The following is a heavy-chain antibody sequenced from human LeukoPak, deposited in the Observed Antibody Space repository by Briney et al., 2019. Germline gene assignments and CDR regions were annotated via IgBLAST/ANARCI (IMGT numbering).Heavy chain of an antibody. CDR3: AKRITMVRGVIPYYYYGMDV. Sequence: PGGSLRLSCAASGFTFSSYAMSWVRQAPGKGLEWVSAISGSGGSTYYADSVKGRFTISRDNSKNTLYLQMNSLRAEGTAVYYCAKRITMVRGVIPYYYYGMDVWGQGTTVTVSS. D-gene: IGHD3-10*01. CDR1: GFTFSSYA. V-gene: IGHV3-23*01. CDR2: ISGSGGST. J-gene: IGHJ6*02.